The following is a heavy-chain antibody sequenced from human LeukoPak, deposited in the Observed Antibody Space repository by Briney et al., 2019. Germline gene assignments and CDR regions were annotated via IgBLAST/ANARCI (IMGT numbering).Heavy chain of an antibody. D-gene: IGHD5-24*01. Sequence: GGSLRLSCAASGFTLSSYSMNWVRQAPGKGLEWVSCISSSSRYRYYAESVKGLFSISRDNANNSLYLQMTSLRAEHTAVYYCARQGYSPRDRYNFPFDYWGQGTLVSVSS. CDR1: GFTLSSYS. J-gene: IGHJ4*02. V-gene: IGHV3-21*01. CDR2: ISSSSRYR. CDR3: ARQGYSPRDRYNFPFDY.